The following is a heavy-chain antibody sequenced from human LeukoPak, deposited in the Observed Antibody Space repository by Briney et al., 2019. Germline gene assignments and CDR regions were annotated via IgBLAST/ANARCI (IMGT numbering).Heavy chain of an antibody. CDR2: TSSDERNI. D-gene: IGHD3-10*01. CDR1: GFTFSNFG. J-gene: IGHJ4*02. V-gene: IGHV3-30*02. CDR3: AKDGSWSYTD. Sequence: GGSLRLSCAASGFTFSNFGMHWVRQAPGKGLGWVAYTSSDERNIKYADSVKGRFTISRDNSKRTLYLQMNGLRADDTAVYYCAKDGSWSYTDWGQGTLVTVSS.